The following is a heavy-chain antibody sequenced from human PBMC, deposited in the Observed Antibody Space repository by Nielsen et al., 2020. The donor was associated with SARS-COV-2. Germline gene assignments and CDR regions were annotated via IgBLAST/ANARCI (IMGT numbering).Heavy chain of an antibody. D-gene: IGHD1-26*01. Sequence: WIRQPPGKGLEWIGSIYYSGSTYYNPSLKSRVTISVDTSKNQLSLKLSSVTAADTAVYYCARRGDSGSYPFDYWGQGTLVTVSS. CDR3: ARRGDSGSYPFDY. J-gene: IGHJ4*02. CDR2: IYYSGST. V-gene: IGHV4-39*01.